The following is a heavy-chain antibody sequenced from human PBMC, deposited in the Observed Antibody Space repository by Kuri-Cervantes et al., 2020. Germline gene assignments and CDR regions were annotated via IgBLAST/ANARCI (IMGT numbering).Heavy chain of an antibody. J-gene: IGHJ3*02. Sequence: GSLRLSCAVYGGSFSGYYWSWIRQPPGKGLEWIGEINHSGSTNYNPSLKSRVTISVDTSKNQFSLKLSSVTAADTAVYYCAREDHSSGWRNDAFDIWGQGTMVTVSS. CDR3: AREDHSSGWRNDAFDI. D-gene: IGHD6-19*01. CDR1: GGSFSGYY. V-gene: IGHV4-34*01. CDR2: INHSGST.